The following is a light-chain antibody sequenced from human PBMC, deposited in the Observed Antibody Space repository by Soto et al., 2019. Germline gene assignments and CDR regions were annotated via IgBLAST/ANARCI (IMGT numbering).Light chain of an antibody. CDR2: DVY. CDR1: QSINAW. Sequence: DIQMTQSPSTLSASVGDRVTITCRASQSINAWLAWYQQKSGKAPKLLIYDVYTLDSGVPSRFSGSASGTEFTLTISSLDSDDFATYYCQQYHRYSTFGQGTRVDIK. J-gene: IGKJ1*01. V-gene: IGKV1-5*01. CDR3: QQYHRYST.